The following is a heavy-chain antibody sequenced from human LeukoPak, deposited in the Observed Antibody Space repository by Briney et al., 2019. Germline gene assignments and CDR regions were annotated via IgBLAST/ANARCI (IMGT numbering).Heavy chain of an antibody. CDR2: IIPIFGTA. J-gene: IGHJ3*02. CDR3: ARGYDSSGYYGI. Sequence: ASVKVSCKASGGTFSSYAISWVRQAPGQGLEWMGGIIPIFGTANYAQKFQGRVTITADESTSTAYMELSSLRSEDTAVYYCARGYDSSGYYGIWGQGTMVTVSS. V-gene: IGHV1-69*13. CDR1: GGTFSSYA. D-gene: IGHD3-22*01.